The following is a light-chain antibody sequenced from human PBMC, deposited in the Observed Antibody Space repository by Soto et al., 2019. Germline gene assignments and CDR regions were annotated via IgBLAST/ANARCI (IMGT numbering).Light chain of an antibody. CDR3: QQYGSSPWT. J-gene: IGKJ1*01. CDR1: QSISTY. CDR2: GAS. V-gene: IGKV3-20*01. Sequence: EIVLTQSPATLSLSPLERATLSCRASQSISTYLAWYQQKPGQPPRLLIYGASTRATGIPERFSGSGSGTDFTLTISRLEPEDFAVYYCQQYGSSPWTFGQGTKVDI.